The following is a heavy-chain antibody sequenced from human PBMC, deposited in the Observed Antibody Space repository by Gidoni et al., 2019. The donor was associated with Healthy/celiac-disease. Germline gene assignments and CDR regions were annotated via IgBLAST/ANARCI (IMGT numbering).Heavy chain of an antibody. Sequence: EVQLVESGGGLVQPEVSLRLSCAASAFTFRDHFMDWGRTAPGKGPEWVGRTRNKANSYTTEYAASVKGRFTISRDNSKNSLYLEINSLKTEDTAVYYCARGNPYDWRSFDYWGQGTVVTVSS. J-gene: IGHJ4*02. CDR3: ARGNPYDWRSFDY. CDR2: TRNKANSYTT. D-gene: IGHD3-16*01. CDR1: AFTFRDHF. V-gene: IGHV3-72*01.